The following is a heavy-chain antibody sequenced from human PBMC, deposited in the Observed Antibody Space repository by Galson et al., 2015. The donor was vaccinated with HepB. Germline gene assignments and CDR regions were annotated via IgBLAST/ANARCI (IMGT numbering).Heavy chain of an antibody. CDR2: MSPNSGYT. J-gene: IGHJ4*02. CDR3: ARNLPRTGDFYF. V-gene: IGHV1-8*01. CDR1: GYTFSTYD. Sequence: SVKVSCRASGYTFSTYDINWVRQATGQGLEWLGWMSPNSGYTGYAQEFQDRVTMTRDTSISTSYLELNSLRAEDTAVYYCARNLPRTGDFYFSGQGTLVTVAS. D-gene: IGHD7-27*01.